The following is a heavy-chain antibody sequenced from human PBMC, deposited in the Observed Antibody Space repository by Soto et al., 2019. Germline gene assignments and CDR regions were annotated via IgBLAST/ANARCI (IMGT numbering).Heavy chain of an antibody. J-gene: IGHJ4*02. CDR3: ARAGLWFGELLGYFDY. Sequence: ASVKVSCKASGYTFTSYAMHWVRQAPGQRLEWMGWINAGNGNTKYSQKFQGRVTITRDTSASTAYMELSSLRSEDTAVYYCARAGLWFGELLGYFDYWGQGTLVTVSS. D-gene: IGHD3-10*01. CDR1: GYTFTSYA. V-gene: IGHV1-3*01. CDR2: INAGNGNT.